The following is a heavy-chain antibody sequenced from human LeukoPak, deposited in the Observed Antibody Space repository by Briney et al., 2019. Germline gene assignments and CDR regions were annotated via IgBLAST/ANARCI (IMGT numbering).Heavy chain of an antibody. CDR1: GFTVSSNY. Sequence: SGGSLRLSCAASGFTVSSNYMSWVRQAPGKGLEWVSVIYSGGSTYYADSVKGRFTISRDNSKSTLYLQMNSLRAEDTAVYYCARAPGITIFGVVTQYYYYYYGMDVWGQGTTVTVSS. J-gene: IGHJ6*02. CDR2: IYSGGST. D-gene: IGHD3-3*01. V-gene: IGHV3-66*01. CDR3: ARAPGITIFGVVTQYYYYYYGMDV.